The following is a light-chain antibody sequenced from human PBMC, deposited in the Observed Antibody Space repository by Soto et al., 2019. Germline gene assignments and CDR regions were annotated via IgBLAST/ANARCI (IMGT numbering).Light chain of an antibody. CDR2: DAS. Sequence: IVFTQYPSTLSLSPGGRAPPSCRASQSVTSYLAWYQQKPDQAPRLLIYDASNRATGIPARFSGSGSGTDFTLTISSLESEDSAIYYCQQRTKSITFGQGTRLEVK. V-gene: IGKV3-11*01. J-gene: IGKJ5*01. CDR1: QSVTSY. CDR3: QQRTKSIT.